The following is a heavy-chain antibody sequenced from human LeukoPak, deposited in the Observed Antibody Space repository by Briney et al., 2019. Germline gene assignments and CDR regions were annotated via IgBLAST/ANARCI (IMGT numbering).Heavy chain of an antibody. CDR1: GFTVSIYS. CDR3: AREGAINDYGDHRPFDF. V-gene: IGHV3-64*01. Sequence: PGGSLRLSXAVSGFTVSIYSMAWVRQRPGKGLEYVSSISNNGGSTHYGNSVKGRFNISRDNSKNTLYLQMGSLRAEDMAVYYCAREGAINDYGDHRPFDFWGQGTLVAVSS. CDR2: ISNNGGST. J-gene: IGHJ4*02. D-gene: IGHD4-17*01.